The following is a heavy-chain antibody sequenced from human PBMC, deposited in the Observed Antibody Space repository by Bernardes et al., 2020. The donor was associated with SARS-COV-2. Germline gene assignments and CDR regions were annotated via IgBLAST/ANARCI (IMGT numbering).Heavy chain of an antibody. D-gene: IGHD6-25*01. CDR3: VRDRGDYYMDV. V-gene: IGHV4-39*07. Sequence: SETLSLTCTVSGGSISSSNYYWGWIRQPPGKELEWIGCIYYDGSAYYNPSLKSRVTISVDTSKNQFSLKLSAVTAADTAVYYCVRDRGDYYMDVWGKGTTVTVSS. CDR2: IYYDGSA. CDR1: GGSISSSNYY. J-gene: IGHJ6*03.